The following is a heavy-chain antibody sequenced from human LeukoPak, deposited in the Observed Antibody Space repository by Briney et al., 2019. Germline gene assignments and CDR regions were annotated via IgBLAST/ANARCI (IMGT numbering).Heavy chain of an antibody. CDR1: GYTLTELS. CDR2: FDPEDGET. D-gene: IGHD2-8*01. J-gene: IGHJ4*02. V-gene: IGHV1-24*01. CDR3: ARDPNQYETVHPFDY. Sequence: ASVKVSCKVSGYTLTELSMHWVRQAPGKGLEWMGGFDPEDGETIYAQKFQGRVTMTEDTSTDTAYMELRNLRSDDTAVYYCARDPNQYETVHPFDYWGQGTLVTVSS.